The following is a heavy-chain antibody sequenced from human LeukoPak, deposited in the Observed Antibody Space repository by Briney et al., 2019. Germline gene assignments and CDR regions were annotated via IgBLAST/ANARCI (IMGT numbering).Heavy chain of an antibody. CDR3: AGHLLLRLPTGFDY. J-gene: IGHJ4*02. V-gene: IGHV4-39*01. D-gene: IGHD3-3*01. CDR2: LYYSGSA. CDR1: GDSISARDSY. Sequence: PSETLSLTCTVSGDSISARDSYWGWIRQPPGKGLEWVGTLYYSGSAYFNPSLKSRVTISVDTSKNQFSLKLRSVAAADTAVYYCAGHLLLRLPTGFDYWGQGTLVTVSS.